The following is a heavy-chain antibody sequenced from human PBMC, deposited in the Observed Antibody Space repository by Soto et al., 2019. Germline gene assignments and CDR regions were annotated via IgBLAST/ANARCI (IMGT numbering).Heavy chain of an antibody. CDR2: ISWNSGNI. CDR3: AKEGPITNWYFDY. D-gene: IGHD1-1*01. V-gene: IGHV3-9*01. Sequence: PGGSLRLSCAASGFTFDDYAMHWVRQAPGKGLEWVSGISWNSGNIGYADSVKGRFTISRDNAKNSLYLQMKSLRTEDTAVYYCAKEGPITNWYFDYWGQGTLVTVSS. CDR1: GFTFDDYA. J-gene: IGHJ4*02.